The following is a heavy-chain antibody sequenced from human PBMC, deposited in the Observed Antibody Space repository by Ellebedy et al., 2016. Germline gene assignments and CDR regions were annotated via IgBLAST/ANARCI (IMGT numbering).Heavy chain of an antibody. J-gene: IGHJ4*02. V-gene: IGHV4-31*03. CDR2: IYYSGST. D-gene: IGHD5-12*01. CDR1: GGSISSGGYY. CDR3: ARARPGYDQAHHFDY. Sequence: SETLSLTCTVSGGSISSGGYYWSWIRQHPGKGLEWIGYIYYSGSTYYNPSLKSRVTISVDTSKNQFSLKVSSVTAADTAVYHCARARPGYDQAHHFDYWGQGTLVTVSS.